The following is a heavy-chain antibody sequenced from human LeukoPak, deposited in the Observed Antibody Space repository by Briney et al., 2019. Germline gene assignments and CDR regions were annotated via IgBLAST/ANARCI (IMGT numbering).Heavy chain of an antibody. V-gene: IGHV4-59*01. J-gene: IGHJ4*02. CDR1: GGSISSYY. CDR3: ASQNYYGSGSYDY. D-gene: IGHD3-10*01. CDR2: IYYSGST. Sequence: SETLSLTCTVSGGSISSYYWSWIRQPPGKGLEWIGYIYYSGSTNYNPSLKSRVTISVDTSKNQFSLKLSSVTAADTAVYYCASQNYYGSGSYDYWSQGTLVTVSS.